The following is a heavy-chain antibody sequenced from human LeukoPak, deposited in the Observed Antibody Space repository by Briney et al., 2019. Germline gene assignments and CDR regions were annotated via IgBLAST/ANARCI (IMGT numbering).Heavy chain of an antibody. Sequence: QSGGSLRLSCAASGFTFSSYAMSWVRQAPGKGLEWVSAISGSGGSTYYADSVKGRFTISRDNSKNTLYLQMNSLGADDTAVYYCAKDLGIGGSGFWGQGTLVTVSS. V-gene: IGHV3-23*01. J-gene: IGHJ4*02. D-gene: IGHD3-10*01. CDR1: GFTFSSYA. CDR2: ISGSGGST. CDR3: AKDLGIGGSGF.